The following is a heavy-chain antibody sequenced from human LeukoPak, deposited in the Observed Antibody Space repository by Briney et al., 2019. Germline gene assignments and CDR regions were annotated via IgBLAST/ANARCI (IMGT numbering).Heavy chain of an antibody. CDR2: LYYSGST. CDR1: GGPISSYY. V-gene: IGHV4-59*12. Sequence: SEPLPLTCSVSGGPISSYYWSWLRQPPGKGLEWMGYLYYSGSTTYTPSLESRVNISVDTSNSQFSLELSSVTAAATAVDYCARLRCFGLHYHYYIDVWGKGTTVTVSS. CDR3: ARLRCFGLHYHYYIDV. D-gene: IGHD4/OR15-4a*01. J-gene: IGHJ6*03.